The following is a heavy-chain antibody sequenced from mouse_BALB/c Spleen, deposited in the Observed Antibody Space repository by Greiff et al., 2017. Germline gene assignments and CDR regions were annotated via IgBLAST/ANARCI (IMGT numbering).Heavy chain of an antibody. Sequence: EVQLQQSGPELVKPGASVKIPCKASGYTFTDYNMDWVKQSHGKSLEWIGDINPNNGGTIYNQKFKGKATLTVDKSSSTAYMELRSLTSEDTAVYYCARYGNYGVFAYWGQGTLVTVSA. CDR2: INPNNGGT. CDR3: ARYGNYGVFAY. D-gene: IGHD2-1*01. CDR1: GYTFTDYN. J-gene: IGHJ3*01. V-gene: IGHV1-18*01.